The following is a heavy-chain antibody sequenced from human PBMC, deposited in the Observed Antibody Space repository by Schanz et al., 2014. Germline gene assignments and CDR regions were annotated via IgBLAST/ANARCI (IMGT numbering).Heavy chain of an antibody. Sequence: VVSGFTLTFYALHWVRHAPGKGLECGALISYDGTRKFYVVSVEGRFTVSRVNAKNSLYLQKNSLRAEDTAVYYCARDCHCSRNACCHLGDFYHAMGTWGQATTINVSS. D-gene: IGHD2-2*01. CDR2: ISYDGTRK. V-gene: IGHV3-30-3*01. CDR3: ARDCHCSRNACCHLGDFYHAMGT. J-gene: IGHJ6*02. CDR1: GFTLTFYA.